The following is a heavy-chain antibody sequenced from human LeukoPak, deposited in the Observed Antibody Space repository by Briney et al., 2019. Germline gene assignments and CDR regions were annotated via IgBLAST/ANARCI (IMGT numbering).Heavy chain of an antibody. D-gene: IGHD3-22*01. CDR3: ARGGGYYYRY. CDR2: IYYSGST. CDR1: GGSISSYY. J-gene: IGHJ4*02. V-gene: IGHV4-59*01. Sequence: SETLSLTCTVSGGSISSYYWSWIRQPPGKGLEWIGYIYYSGSTNYNPSLKSRVTISVDTSKNQSSLKLSSVSAADTAVYYCARGGGYYYRYWGQGTLVTVSS.